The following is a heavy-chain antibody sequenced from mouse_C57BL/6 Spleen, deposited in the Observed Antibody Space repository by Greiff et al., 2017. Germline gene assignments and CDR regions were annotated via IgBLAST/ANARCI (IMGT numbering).Heavy chain of an antibody. CDR3: ARSYDGYPYYYAMDY. CDR1: GFTFSDYG. Sequence: EVQLVESGGGLVKPGGSLKLSCAASGFTFSDYGMHWVRQAPEKGLEWVAYISSGSSTFYYADTLKGRFTFSRDNAKNTLFLQMTSLRSEDTAMYYCARSYDGYPYYYAMDYWGQGTSVTVSS. D-gene: IGHD2-3*01. J-gene: IGHJ4*01. CDR2: ISSGSSTF. V-gene: IGHV5-17*01.